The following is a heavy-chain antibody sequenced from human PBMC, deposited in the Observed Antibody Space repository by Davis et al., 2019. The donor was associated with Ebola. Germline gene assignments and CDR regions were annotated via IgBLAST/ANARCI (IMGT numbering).Heavy chain of an antibody. CDR1: GFTFSSYA. V-gene: IGHV3-23*01. D-gene: IGHD2-21*01. CDR3: AKGGVVVGHFDY. Sequence: GESLKISCAASGFTFSSYAMSWVRQAPGKGLEWVSAISGSGGSTYYADSVKGRFTISRDNSKNTLYLQMNSLRAEDTAVYYCAKGGVVVGHFDYWGQGTLVTVSS. J-gene: IGHJ4*02. CDR2: ISGSGGST.